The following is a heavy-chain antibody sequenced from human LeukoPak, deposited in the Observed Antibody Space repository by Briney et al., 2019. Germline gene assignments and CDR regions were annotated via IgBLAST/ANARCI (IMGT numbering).Heavy chain of an antibody. CDR2: FDPEDGET. CDR1: GYTLTELS. D-gene: IGHD5-24*01. V-gene: IGHV1-24*01. Sequence: PVASVKVSCKVSGYTLTELSMHWVRQAPGKGLEWMGGFDPEDGETIYAQKFQGRVTITADKSTSTAYMELSSLRSEDTAVYYCARGGDDYKDLDYWGQGTLVTVSS. CDR3: ARGGDDYKDLDY. J-gene: IGHJ4*02.